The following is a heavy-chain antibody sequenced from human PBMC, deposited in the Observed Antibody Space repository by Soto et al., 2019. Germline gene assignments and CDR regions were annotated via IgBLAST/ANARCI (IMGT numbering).Heavy chain of an antibody. J-gene: IGHJ4*02. CDR1: GFTFSSYG. CDR2: ISYDGSNK. Sequence: TGGSLRLSCAGSGFTFSSYGIHWVRQAPGKGLEWVAVISYDGSNKYYADSVKGRFTISRDNSKNTLYLQMNSLRAEDTAVYYCAREWDTTVTTDGIDYWGQGTLVTVSS. D-gene: IGHD4-17*01. CDR3: AREWDTTVTTDGIDY. V-gene: IGHV3-30*03.